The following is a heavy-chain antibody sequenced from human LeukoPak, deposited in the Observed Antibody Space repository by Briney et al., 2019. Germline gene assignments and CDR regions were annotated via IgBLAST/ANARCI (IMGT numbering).Heavy chain of an antibody. CDR1: GFTFDDYA. CDR2: ISWNSGSI. D-gene: IGHD2-2*01. CDR3: AKAGAYCSSTSCFYFDY. J-gene: IGHJ4*02. V-gene: IGHV3-9*01. Sequence: GGSLRLSCAASGFTFDDYAMHWVRHAPGKGLEWVSGISWNSGSIGYADSVKGRFTISRDNAKNSLYLQMNSLRAEDTALYYCAKAGAYCSSTSCFYFDYRGQGTLVTVSS.